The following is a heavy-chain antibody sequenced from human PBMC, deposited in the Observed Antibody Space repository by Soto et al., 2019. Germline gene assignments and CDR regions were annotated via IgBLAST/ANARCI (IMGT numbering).Heavy chain of an antibody. Sequence: SETLFLTCAVCGGSISSGGYSWSWIRQPPGKGLEWIGYIYHSGSTYYNPSLKRRVTISVDRSKNQFSLKLSSVTAADTAVYYCARVPGPWGQGTLGAV. J-gene: IGHJ5*02. CDR1: GGSISSGGYS. CDR2: IYHSGST. CDR3: ARVPGP. V-gene: IGHV4-30-2*01. D-gene: IGHD7-27*01.